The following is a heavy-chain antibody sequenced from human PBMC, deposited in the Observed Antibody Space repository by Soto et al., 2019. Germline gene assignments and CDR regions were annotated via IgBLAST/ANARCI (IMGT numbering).Heavy chain of an antibody. CDR3: AKDVMDEDIVLLVAAPLKDAFDI. CDR2: ISGSGGST. Sequence: GGSLRLSCTASGFTFSNYVMSWVRQAPGKGLEWVSSISGSGGSTYYADSVKGRFTISRDNSKNTLYLQMNSLRAEDTAVYYCAKDVMDEDIVLLVAAPLKDAFDICGQGTMVP. V-gene: IGHV3-23*01. CDR1: GFTFSNYV. D-gene: IGHD2-15*01. J-gene: IGHJ3*02.